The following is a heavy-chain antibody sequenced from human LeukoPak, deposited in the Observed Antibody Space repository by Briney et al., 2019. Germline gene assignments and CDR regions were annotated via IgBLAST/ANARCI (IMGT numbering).Heavy chain of an antibody. D-gene: IGHD1-26*01. CDR2: IGDNIGTT. Sequence: GGSLRLSCSASGFTFSSYVMGWVRQAPGKGLEWVSIIGDNIGTTYYADSVKGRFTISRDNSKNTLYLQMSSLRAEDTAVYYCAKASSGSSSVAAYFDKGGEGSLV. CDR3: AKASSGSSSVAAYFDK. J-gene: IGHJ4*02. V-gene: IGHV3-23*01. CDR1: GFTFSSYV.